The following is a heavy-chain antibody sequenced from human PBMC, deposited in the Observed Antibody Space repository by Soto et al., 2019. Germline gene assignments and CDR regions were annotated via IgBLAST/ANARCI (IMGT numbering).Heavy chain of an antibody. Sequence: GGSLRLSCAAPGFTFSSYSMNWVRQAPGKGLEWVSSISSSSSYIYYADSVKGRFTISRDNAKNSLYLQMNSLRAEDTAVYYCARQLSITGTTYYYYYYGMDVWGQGTTVTVSS. CDR1: GFTFSSYS. D-gene: IGHD1-20*01. V-gene: IGHV3-21*01. CDR3: ARQLSITGTTYYYYYYGMDV. CDR2: ISSSSSYI. J-gene: IGHJ6*02.